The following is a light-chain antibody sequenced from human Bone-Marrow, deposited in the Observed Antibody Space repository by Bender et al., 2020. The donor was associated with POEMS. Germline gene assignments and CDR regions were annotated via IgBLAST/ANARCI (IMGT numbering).Light chain of an antibody. CDR2: GNA. CDR1: SSNIGAGYD. J-gene: IGLJ1*01. Sequence: QSVLTQPPSVSGAPGQRVTLSCTGSSSNIGAGYDVHWYQQLPGTAPKLLIYGNANRPSGVPVRFSASTSGTSASLAITGLQAEDEADYYCCSYAGSSTYVFGTGTKVTVL. V-gene: IGLV1-40*01. CDR3: CSYAGSSTYV.